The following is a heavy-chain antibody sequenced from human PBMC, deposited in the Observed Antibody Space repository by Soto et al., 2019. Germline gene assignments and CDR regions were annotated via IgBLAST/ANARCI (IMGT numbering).Heavy chain of an antibody. V-gene: IGHV1-18*01. CDR1: GYTFTSYG. CDR2: ISAYNGNT. D-gene: IGHD3-16*01. J-gene: IGHJ6*02. Sequence: ASVKVSCKASGYTFTSYGISWVRQAPGQGLEWMGWISAYNGNTNYAQKLQGRVTMTTDTSTSTAYMELSRLRSDDTAVYYCATMLYYYYALDVWGQGTTVTAP. CDR3: ATMLYYYYALDV.